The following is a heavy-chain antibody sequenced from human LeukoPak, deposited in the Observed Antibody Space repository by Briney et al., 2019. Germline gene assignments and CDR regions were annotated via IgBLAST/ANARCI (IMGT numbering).Heavy chain of an antibody. CDR1: GYSFTTYW. CDR3: ARPAGAAAGPFDY. CDR2: IYPGDSDT. V-gene: IGHV5-51*01. Sequence: GESLKISCKGSGYSFTTYWIGWVRQMPGKGLEWMGIIYPGDSDTKYSPSFRGQVTISADKSISTAYLQWSSLKASDTAMYYCARPAGAAAGPFDYWGQGTLVTVSS. J-gene: IGHJ4*02. D-gene: IGHD6-13*01.